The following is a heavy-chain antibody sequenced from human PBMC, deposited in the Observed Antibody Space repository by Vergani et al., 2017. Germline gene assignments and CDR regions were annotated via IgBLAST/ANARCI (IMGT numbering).Heavy chain of an antibody. V-gene: IGHV4-34*01. CDR1: GGSFSGYY. CDR2: INHSGST. CDR3: ARAHPYDFWSSYPYYFDY. D-gene: IGHD3-3*01. Sequence: QVQLQQWGAGLLKPSETLSLTCAVYGGSFSGYYWSWIRQPPGKGLEWIGEINHSGSTNYNPSLKSRVTISVDTSKNQFSLKLSSVTAADTAVYYWARAHPYDFWSSYPYYFDYWGQGTLVTVSS. J-gene: IGHJ4*02.